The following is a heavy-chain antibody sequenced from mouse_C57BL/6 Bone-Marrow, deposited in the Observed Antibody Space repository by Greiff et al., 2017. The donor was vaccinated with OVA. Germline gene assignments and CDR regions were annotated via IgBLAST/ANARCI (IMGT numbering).Heavy chain of an antibody. D-gene: IGHD1-1*01. CDR2: IYPRSGNT. Sequence: QVQLQQSGAELARPGASVKLSCKASGYTFTSSGISWVKQRTGPGLEWIGEIYPRSGNTYYNEKFKGKATLTADKSSSTAYMELRSLTSEDSAVYFCARGIYYGHYYAMDYWGQGTSVTVSS. CDR1: GYTFTSSG. J-gene: IGHJ4*01. CDR3: ARGIYYGHYYAMDY. V-gene: IGHV1-81*01.